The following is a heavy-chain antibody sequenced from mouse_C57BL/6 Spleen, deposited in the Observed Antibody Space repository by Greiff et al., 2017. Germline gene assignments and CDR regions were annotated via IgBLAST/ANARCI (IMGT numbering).Heavy chain of an antibody. Sequence: EVNVVESGGGLVKPGGSLKLSCAASGFTFSDYGMHWVRQAPEKGLEWVAYISSGSSTIYYADTVKGRFTISRDNAKNTLFLQMTSLRSEDTAMYYCARGGTYDYDGAMDYWGQGTSVTVSS. CDR1: GFTFSDYG. J-gene: IGHJ4*01. D-gene: IGHD2-4*01. CDR3: ARGGTYDYDGAMDY. CDR2: ISSGSSTI. V-gene: IGHV5-17*01.